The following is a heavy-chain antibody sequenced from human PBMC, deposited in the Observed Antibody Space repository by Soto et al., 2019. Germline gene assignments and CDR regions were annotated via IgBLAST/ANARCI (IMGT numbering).Heavy chain of an antibody. CDR2: VLPFLDLT. CDR1: GGSFSIYT. J-gene: IGHJ5*02. CDR3: ATERANSNWPNFDP. V-gene: IGHV1-69*02. Sequence: QVQLVQSGSEVKKPGSSVRVSCKTSGGSFSIYTFSWVRQAPGQGLEWMGRVLPFLDLTSYSQKFQGRVTNTADKSTATAYLDPNKLTSEDTAFYYCATERANSNWPNFDPWGQGTLVTVSS. D-gene: IGHD1-1*01.